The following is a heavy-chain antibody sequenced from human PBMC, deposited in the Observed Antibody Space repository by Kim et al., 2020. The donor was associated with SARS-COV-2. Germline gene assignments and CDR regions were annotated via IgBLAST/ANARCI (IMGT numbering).Heavy chain of an antibody. CDR3: ARHVDTAIGLARYYYYGMDV. V-gene: IGHV1-18*04. CDR1: GYTFTSYG. Sequence: ASVKVSCKASGYTFTSYGISWVRQAPGQGLEWMGWISAYNGNTNYAQKLQGRVTMTTDTSTSTAYMELRSLRSDDTAVYYCARHVDTAIGLARYYYYGMDVWGQGTTVTVSS. J-gene: IGHJ6*02. D-gene: IGHD5-18*01. CDR2: ISAYNGNT.